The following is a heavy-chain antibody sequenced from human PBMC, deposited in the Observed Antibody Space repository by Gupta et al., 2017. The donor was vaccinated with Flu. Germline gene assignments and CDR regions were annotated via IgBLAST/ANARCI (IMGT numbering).Heavy chain of an antibody. CDR1: GYTFTGLY. J-gene: IGHJ4*02. V-gene: IGHV1-2*02. CDR2: INPNSGDT. D-gene: IGHD3-22*01. CDR3: ARHLSGGYFPHFYFDY. Sequence: QVQLVQSGAEVKQPGASVKVSCKASGYTFTGLYMHWVRQAPGQGLEWMGWINPNSGDTNYAQKLQGRVTMTRDTSISTAYMELSRLRSDDTAMYFCARHLSGGYFPHFYFDYWGQGTLVTVSS.